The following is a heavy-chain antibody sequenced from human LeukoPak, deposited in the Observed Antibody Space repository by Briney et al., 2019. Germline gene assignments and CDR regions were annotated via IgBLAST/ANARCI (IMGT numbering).Heavy chain of an antibody. CDR1: GFTFSGYA. CDR2: ISGSGGST. CDR3: AKAGVVVVVYYFDY. Sequence: PGGSLRLSCAASGFTFSGYAMSWVRQAPGKGLEWVSAISGSGGSTYYADSVKGRFTISRDNSKNTLYLQMNSLRAEDTAVYYCAKAGVVVVVYYFDYWGQGTLVTVSS. D-gene: IGHD3-22*01. J-gene: IGHJ4*02. V-gene: IGHV3-23*01.